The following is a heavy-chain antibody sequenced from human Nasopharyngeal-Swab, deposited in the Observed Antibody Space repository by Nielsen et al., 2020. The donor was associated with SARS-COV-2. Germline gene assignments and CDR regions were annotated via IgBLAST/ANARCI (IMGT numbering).Heavy chain of an antibody. D-gene: IGHD2-8*01. V-gene: IGHV1-24*01. CDR3: ATSPPYCTNGVCYVWFDP. CDR2: FDPEDGET. Sequence: ASVKVSCKVSGYTLTELSMHWVRQAPGKGLEWMGGFDPEDGETIYAQKFQGRVTMTEDTSTDTAYMELSSLRSEDTAVYYCATSPPYCTNGVCYVWFDPWGQGTLVTVSP. CDR1: GYTLTELS. J-gene: IGHJ5*02.